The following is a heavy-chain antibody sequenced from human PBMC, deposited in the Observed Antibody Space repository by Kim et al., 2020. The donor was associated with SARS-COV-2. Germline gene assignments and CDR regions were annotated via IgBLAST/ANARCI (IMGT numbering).Heavy chain of an antibody. D-gene: IGHD4-17*01. J-gene: IGHJ4*02. Sequence: SETLSLTCAVYGGSFSGYYWSWIRQPPGKGLEWIGEINHSGSTNYNPSLKSRVTISVDTSKNQFSLKLSSVTAADTAVYYCARRLRKGYFDYWGQGTLVTVSS. CDR1: GGSFSGYY. CDR2: INHSGST. V-gene: IGHV4-34*01. CDR3: ARRLRKGYFDY.